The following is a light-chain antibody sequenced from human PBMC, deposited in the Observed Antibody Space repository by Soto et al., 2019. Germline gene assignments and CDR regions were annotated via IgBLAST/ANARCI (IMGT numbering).Light chain of an antibody. Sequence: QSALTQPPSASGSPGQSVTVSCTGTSSDVGGFDYVSWYQQHPGKVPKLLIYQVNRRPSGVPDRFSGSKSGNTASLTVSGLQAEDGADYYCSSYGGSNTFVFGTGTKVTVL. CDR3: SSYGGSNTFV. V-gene: IGLV2-8*01. CDR2: QVN. CDR1: SSDVGGFDY. J-gene: IGLJ1*01.